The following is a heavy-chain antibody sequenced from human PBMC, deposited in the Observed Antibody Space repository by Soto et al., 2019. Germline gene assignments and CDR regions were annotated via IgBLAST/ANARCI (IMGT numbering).Heavy chain of an antibody. CDR2: MSYEGINL. D-gene: IGHD3-10*01. CDR1: RFSFSTYS. Sequence: SLRLSCTAARFSFSTYSMHWLRHAPGKGREWVAGMSYEGINLYDVDAGNGRFTISRDTPKNTLFLKMNSLRVEDTVIYYCAKLVLYEDQTPSSGGYDYWGQGIMVTVCS. V-gene: IGHV3-30*18. J-gene: IGHJ4*02. CDR3: AKLVLYEDQTPSSGGYDY.